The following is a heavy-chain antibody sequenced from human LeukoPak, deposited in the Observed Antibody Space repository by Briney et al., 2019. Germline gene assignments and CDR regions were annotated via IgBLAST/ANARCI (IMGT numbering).Heavy chain of an antibody. J-gene: IGHJ4*02. CDR3: AKAPRLGYPFDY. CDR1: GFMFSSYA. V-gene: IGHV3-23*01. CDR2: IGGSGGST. D-gene: IGHD5-18*01. Sequence: GGSLRLSCAASGFMFSSYAMSWVRQAPGKGLEWVSAIGGSGGSTYYADSVKGRCTISRDNSKNTLYLQMNSLRAEDTAVYYCAKAPRLGYPFDYWGQGTLVTVSA.